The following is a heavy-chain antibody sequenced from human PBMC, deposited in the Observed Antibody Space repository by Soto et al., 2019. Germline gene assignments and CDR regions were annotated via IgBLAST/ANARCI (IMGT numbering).Heavy chain of an antibody. Sequence: PGGSLRLSCAASGFTFSSYAMSWVRQAPGKGLEWVSAISGSGGSTYYADSVKGRFTISRDNSKNTLYLQVNSLRAEDTAVYYCAKDWTNYYYYGMDVWGQGTTVTVSS. D-gene: IGHD3-3*01. V-gene: IGHV3-23*01. J-gene: IGHJ6*02. CDR3: AKDWTNYYYYGMDV. CDR2: ISGSGGST. CDR1: GFTFSSYA.